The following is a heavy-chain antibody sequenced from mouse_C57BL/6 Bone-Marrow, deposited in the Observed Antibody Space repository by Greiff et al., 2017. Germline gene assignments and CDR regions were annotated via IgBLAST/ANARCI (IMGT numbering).Heavy chain of an antibody. D-gene: IGHD2-4*01. Sequence: QVQLQQSGAELARPGAPVKLSCKASGYTFTSYGISWVKQRTGQGLEWIGEIYPRSGNTYYNEKFKGKATLTADKSSSTAYMELRSLTSEDSAVYFCARSYYDYPFAYWGQGTLVTVSA. CDR2: IYPRSGNT. J-gene: IGHJ3*01. CDR1: GYTFTSYG. CDR3: ARSYYDYPFAY. V-gene: IGHV1-81*01.